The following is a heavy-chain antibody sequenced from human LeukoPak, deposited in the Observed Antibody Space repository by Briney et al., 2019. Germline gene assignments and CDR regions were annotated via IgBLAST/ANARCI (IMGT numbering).Heavy chain of an antibody. J-gene: IGHJ4*02. CDR1: GFTFSSYE. D-gene: IGHD2-2*01. CDR2: ISSSGSTI. Sequence: GGSLRLSCAASGFTFSSYEMNWVRQAPGKGLEWVSYISSSGSTIYYADSVKGRFTISRDNAKNTLYLQMNSLRPEDTSVYYCARSPTSWYFDYWGQGTLVTVSS. CDR3: ARSPTSWYFDY. V-gene: IGHV3-48*03.